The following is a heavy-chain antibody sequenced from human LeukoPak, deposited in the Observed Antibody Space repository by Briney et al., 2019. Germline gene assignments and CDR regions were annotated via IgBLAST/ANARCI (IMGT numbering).Heavy chain of an antibody. D-gene: IGHD4-17*01. Sequence: GESLKISCKGSGSSFTSYWIGWVRQMPGKGLEWMGIIYPGDSDTRYSPSFQGQVTISADKSISTAYLQWSSLKASDTAMYYCARVRVTTSLYYYYGFDVWGQGTTVTVSS. CDR2: IYPGDSDT. CDR1: GSSFTSYW. J-gene: IGHJ6*02. V-gene: IGHV5-51*01. CDR3: ARVRVTTSLYYYYGFDV.